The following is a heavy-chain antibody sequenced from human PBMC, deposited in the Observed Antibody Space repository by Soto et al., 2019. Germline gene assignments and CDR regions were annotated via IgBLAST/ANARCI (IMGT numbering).Heavy chain of an antibody. V-gene: IGHV1-18*04. CDR2: ISTYSANT. J-gene: IGHJ4*02. Sequence: SVEVSFKTSGYTFSSYSINWVRQAPGQGPEWMAWISTYSANTHYAERVQGRVTVTLDKSARTAFMELRGLTSDDTAVYFCARDNGYYDLWGQGTLVTVSS. CDR3: ARDNGYYDL. CDR1: GYTFSSYS.